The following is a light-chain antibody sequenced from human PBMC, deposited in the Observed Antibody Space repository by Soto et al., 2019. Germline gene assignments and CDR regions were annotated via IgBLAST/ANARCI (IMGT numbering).Light chain of an antibody. V-gene: IGLV2-14*01. CDR1: RSDVGAYNY. Sequence: QSVLTQPASVSGSPRQSIAISCTGTRSDVGAYNYVSWYQQHPGKAPKLMISEVTNRPSRVSDRFSGSKSGNTASLAISGLQAEDEADYYCSSFTSRFTFVFGTGTKVTVL. CDR3: SSFTSRFTFV. J-gene: IGLJ1*01. CDR2: EVT.